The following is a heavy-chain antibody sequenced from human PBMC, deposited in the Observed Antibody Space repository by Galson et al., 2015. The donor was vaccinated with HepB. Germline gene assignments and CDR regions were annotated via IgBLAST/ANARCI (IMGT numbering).Heavy chain of an antibody. D-gene: IGHD3-16*01. Sequence: RLSCAASGFMFDTHAMSWVRQVPGKGLKWVSGISGDGGSSFYADSVKGRFTISKDNSKDTVYLQINSARDEDTAVYYCAKGYGLFDSWGQGILVTVS. CDR2: ISGDGGSS. J-gene: IGHJ5*01. CDR1: GFMFDTHA. CDR3: AKGYGLFDS. V-gene: IGHV3-23*01.